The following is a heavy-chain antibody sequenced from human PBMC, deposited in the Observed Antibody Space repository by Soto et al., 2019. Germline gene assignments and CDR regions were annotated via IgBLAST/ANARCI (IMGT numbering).Heavy chain of an antibody. CDR3: AKAAYYDSSGGIDY. V-gene: IGHV3-30*18. Sequence: QVQLVESGGGVVQPGRSLRLSCAASGFTFSSYGMHWVRQAPGKGLEWVAVISYDGSNKYYADSVKGRFTISRDNSKNTLYLQMNSLRAEDTAVYYCAKAAYYDSSGGIDYWGQGTLVTVSS. D-gene: IGHD3-22*01. CDR2: ISYDGSNK. J-gene: IGHJ4*02. CDR1: GFTFSSYG.